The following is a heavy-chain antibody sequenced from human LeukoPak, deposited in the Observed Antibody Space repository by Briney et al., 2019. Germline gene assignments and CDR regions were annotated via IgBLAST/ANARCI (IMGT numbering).Heavy chain of an antibody. CDR3: SKKGQSEGYGKPD. Sequence: GGSLRLSCAASGFTFSIYDMYWIRQAPGKGLECVAVISRGGISYYADSVNGRFTVSRDISKNTMYLQMNSLRAEDTAVYYCSKKGQSEGYGKPDWGQGTLVTVSS. J-gene: IGHJ4*02. V-gene: IGHV3-23*01. CDR2: ISRGGIS. CDR1: GFTFSIYD. D-gene: IGHD5-12*01.